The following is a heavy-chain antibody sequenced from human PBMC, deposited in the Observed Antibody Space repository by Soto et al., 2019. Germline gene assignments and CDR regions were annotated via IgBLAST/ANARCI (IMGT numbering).Heavy chain of an antibody. V-gene: IGHV4-30-2*01. D-gene: IGHD2-21*01. J-gene: IGHJ5*02. Sequence: SETLSLTCAVSCGSISSGGYSWSWIRQPPGKGLEWIGYIYHSGSTYYNPSLKSRVTISVDRSKNQFSLKLSSVTAADTAVYYCARALRDSPGWFDPWGQGTLVTVSS. CDR1: CGSISSGGYS. CDR2: IYHSGST. CDR3: ARALRDSPGWFDP.